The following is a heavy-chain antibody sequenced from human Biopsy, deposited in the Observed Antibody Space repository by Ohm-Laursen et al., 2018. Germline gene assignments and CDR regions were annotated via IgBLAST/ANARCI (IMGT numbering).Heavy chain of an antibody. CDR3: AREAIGYQLPCDD. D-gene: IGHD2-2*01. CDR2: IIPILRTT. V-gene: IGHV1-69*11. J-gene: IGHJ4*02. Sequence: SVKVSCKAPTGTFNSYGIIWARQAPGQGLEWMGRIIPILRTTAYAQTFLGRVTITADSPTSTVDMELTSLTSDDTAVYFCAREAIGYQLPCDDWGQGTLVTVSS. CDR1: TGTFNSYG.